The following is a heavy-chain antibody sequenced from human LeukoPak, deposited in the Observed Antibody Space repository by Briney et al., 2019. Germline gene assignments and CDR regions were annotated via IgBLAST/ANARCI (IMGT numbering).Heavy chain of an antibody. CDR1: GFTFSSYN. CDR2: ISSSSSYM. V-gene: IGHV3-21*01. J-gene: IGHJ2*01. D-gene: IGHD3-10*01. Sequence: GGSLRLSCAASGFTFSSYNMNWVRQAPGKGLEWVSSISSSSSYMYYADSVRDRFTISRDNAQNSLYLQMNSLRAEDTAVYYCARTEPMVRGVIFPYWYFDLWGRGTLVTVSS. CDR3: ARTEPMVRGVIFPYWYFDL.